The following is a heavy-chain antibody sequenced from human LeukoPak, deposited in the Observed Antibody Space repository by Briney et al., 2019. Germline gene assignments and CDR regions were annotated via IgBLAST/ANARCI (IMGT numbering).Heavy chain of an antibody. CDR2: IKYDGTME. Sequence: GGSLRLSCVASRFTFSTSWMTWVRQAPGKGLEFVAGIKYDGTMESYVDSVNGRFTISRDNAKNSLYLQMNSLRVDDTAVYYCARDNCSSTSCYGYWGQGTLVTVSS. V-gene: IGHV3-7*03. CDR1: RFTFSTSW. J-gene: IGHJ4*02. CDR3: ARDNCSSTSCYGY. D-gene: IGHD2-2*01.